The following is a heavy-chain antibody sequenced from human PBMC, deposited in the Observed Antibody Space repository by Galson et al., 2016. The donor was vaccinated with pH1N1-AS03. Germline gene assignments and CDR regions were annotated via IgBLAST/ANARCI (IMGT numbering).Heavy chain of an antibody. J-gene: IGHJ4*02. Sequence: SLRLSCAASGFTFPGYGMHWVRQAPGKGLEWVAFIQYDESYKNYAGSVRGRFTISRDISRSTLFLQMNSLRIDDTAVYFCVKEDGLGGQRDHWGQGTLVTVSS. V-gene: IGHV3-30*02. CDR1: GFTFPGYG. CDR3: VKEDGLGGQRDH. D-gene: IGHD2-15*01. CDR2: IQYDESYK.